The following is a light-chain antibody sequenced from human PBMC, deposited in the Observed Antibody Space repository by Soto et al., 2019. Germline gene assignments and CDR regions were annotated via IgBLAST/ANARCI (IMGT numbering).Light chain of an antibody. CDR1: QSVSSY. V-gene: IGKV3-11*01. J-gene: IGKJ1*01. Sequence: EIVLTQSPATLSLSPGERATLSCRASQSVSSYLAWYQQKPGQAPRLLIYDASNRATGIPARFSGSGSGTDFTLTISSLEPEDFAVYYCQQRSNWPRMTFGQGTKVDI. CDR2: DAS. CDR3: QQRSNWPRMT.